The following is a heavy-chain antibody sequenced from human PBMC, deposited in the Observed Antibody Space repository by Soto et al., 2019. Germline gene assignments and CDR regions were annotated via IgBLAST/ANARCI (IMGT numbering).Heavy chain of an antibody. Sequence: SGPTPGEPPQTPTPAWTFSGVSLRTCGGGGGWVRQPPGKALEWLTFIYWDDDKRNSPFLKSRLTITKDTSKNQVVPTMTNMDPVDTATYYCAHLVVAGITYYFASWGQGTLVTVSS. J-gene: IGHJ4*02. CDR1: GVSLRTCGGG. CDR2: IYWDDDK. V-gene: IGHV2-5*02. CDR3: AHLVVAGITYYFAS. D-gene: IGHD2-15*01.